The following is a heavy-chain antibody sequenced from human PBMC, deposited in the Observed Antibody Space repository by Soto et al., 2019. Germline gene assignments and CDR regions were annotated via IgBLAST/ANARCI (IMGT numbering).Heavy chain of an antibody. CDR1: GFSFGSYA. V-gene: IGHV3-23*01. J-gene: IGHJ4*02. D-gene: IGHD3-3*01. Sequence: GGSLRLSCAASGFSFGSYALSWVRQAPGKGLEWVSTISGSDGKTFYADSVKGRFSISRDTSQSTLYLQMNSLRADDTAMYYCARWSYLDYWGQGTRVPVSS. CDR2: ISGSDGKT. CDR3: ARWSYLDY.